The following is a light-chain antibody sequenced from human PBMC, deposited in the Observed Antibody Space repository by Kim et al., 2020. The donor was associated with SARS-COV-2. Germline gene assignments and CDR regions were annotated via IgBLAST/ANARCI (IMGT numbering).Light chain of an antibody. CDR3: QKCDSAPWT. CDR1: QDISNY. V-gene: IGKV1-27*01. J-gene: IGKJ1*01. CDR2: AAS. Sequence: SSVGDIVTITCRASQDISNYLAWFQLKPGKAPKLLIYAASALQPGVPSRFSGSGSGTDFTLTVTSLQPEDVATYYCQKCDSAPWTFGQGTKVDIK.